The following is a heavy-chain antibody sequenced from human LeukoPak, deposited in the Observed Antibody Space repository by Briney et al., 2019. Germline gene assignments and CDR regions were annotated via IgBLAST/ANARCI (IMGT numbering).Heavy chain of an antibody. D-gene: IGHD6-19*01. CDR1: GFTFSSYG. Sequence: GGSLRLSCAASGFTFSSYGMHWVRQAPGKGLEWVAVIWHDGSNKYYADSVKGRFTISRDNSKNTLYLQMNSLRAEDTAVYYCARESGNGYSSGWYPYYYYGMDVWGQGTTVTVSS. CDR3: ARESGNGYSSGWYPYYYYGMDV. J-gene: IGHJ6*02. CDR2: IWHDGSNK. V-gene: IGHV3-33*01.